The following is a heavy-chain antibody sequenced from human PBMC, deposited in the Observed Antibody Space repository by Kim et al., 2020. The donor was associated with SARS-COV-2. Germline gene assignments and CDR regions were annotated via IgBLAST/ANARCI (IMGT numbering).Heavy chain of an antibody. V-gene: IGHV3-23*01. CDR2: INGGGNT. Sequence: GGSLRLSCTASGFTFSNYVMTWVRQTPGKGLECVSGINGGGNTYYADSVRGRFTISRDNAKNTLYLQMNSLRAEDTAVYYCAKYCNAVSCYYYYGMDVWGQGTTVTVSS. CDR3: AKYCNAVSCYYYYGMDV. J-gene: IGHJ6*02. D-gene: IGHD2-15*01. CDR1: GFTFSNYV.